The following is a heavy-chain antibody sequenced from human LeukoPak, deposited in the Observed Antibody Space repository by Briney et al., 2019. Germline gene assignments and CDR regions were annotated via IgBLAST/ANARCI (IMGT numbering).Heavy chain of an antibody. CDR1: GGSISSYY. D-gene: IGHD2-21*01. CDR3: ARAYCGGDCYDY. CDR2: IYTSGST. V-gene: IGHV4-4*07. J-gene: IGHJ4*02. Sequence: SETLSLTCTVSGGSISSYYWSWIRQPAGKGLKWIGRIYTSGSTNYNPSLKSRVTMSVDTSKNQYSLKLSSVTAAETAVYYCARAYCGGDCYDYWGQGTLVTVSS.